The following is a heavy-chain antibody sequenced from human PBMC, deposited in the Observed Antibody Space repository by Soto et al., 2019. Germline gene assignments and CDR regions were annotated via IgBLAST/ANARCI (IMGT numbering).Heavy chain of an antibody. J-gene: IGHJ6*02. Sequence: QVQLVESGGGVVQPGRSLRLSCAASGFTFSNYGMHWVRQAPGKGLEWVAAIWYDGTNKYYADSVKGRFTISRDNSKNTLYLQMNRLRAEDTAVYYCAGAGGQPSVWGQGTTVTVSS. V-gene: IGHV3-33*01. CDR2: IWYDGTNK. CDR3: AGAGGQPSV. CDR1: GFTFSNYG. D-gene: IGHD2-8*02.